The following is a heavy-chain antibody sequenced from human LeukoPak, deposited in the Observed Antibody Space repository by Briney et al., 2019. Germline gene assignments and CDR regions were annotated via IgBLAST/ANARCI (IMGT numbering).Heavy chain of an antibody. CDR1: GFTFNRYN. CDR2: ISTSSSYI. D-gene: IGHD3/OR15-3a*01. V-gene: IGHV3-21*04. Sequence: PGGSLRLSCAASGFTFNRYNMNWVRRAPGKGLEWVSSISTSSSYIYYADSVRGRFTISRDNAKKSLYLQMNSLRAEDTAVYYCAKDDFWNGYPSTYDYWGQGTLVTVSS. J-gene: IGHJ4*02. CDR3: AKDDFWNGYPSTYDY.